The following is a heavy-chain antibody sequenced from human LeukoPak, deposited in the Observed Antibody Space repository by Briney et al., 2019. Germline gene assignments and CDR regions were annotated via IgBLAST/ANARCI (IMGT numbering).Heavy chain of an antibody. CDR1: GFTLHDYA. Sequence: GGSLRLSCAASGFTLHDYALHWVRHAPGKGLEWVSGISWSSGSLGYADSVKGRFTISRDNAKNSLYLQMNSLRPEDTALYYCAKGRNIQDFSDFWGQGTLVTVSS. V-gene: IGHV3-9*01. CDR3: AKGRNIQDFSDF. CDR2: ISWSSGSL. J-gene: IGHJ4*02. D-gene: IGHD2/OR15-2a*01.